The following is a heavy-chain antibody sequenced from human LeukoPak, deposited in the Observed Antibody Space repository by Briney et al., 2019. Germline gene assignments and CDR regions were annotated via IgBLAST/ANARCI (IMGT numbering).Heavy chain of an antibody. J-gene: IGHJ6*03. D-gene: IGHD3-10*01. CDR1: GGSISIGGYF. V-gene: IGHV4-31*03. CDR3: ARASGMVRGVTYMDV. Sequence: TSETLSLTCTVSGGSISIGGYFWSWIRQHPGKGLEWIGYIYYSGSTYYNPSLKSRVTISVDTSKNQFSLKLSSVTAADTAVYYCARASGMVRGVTYMDVWGKGTTVTVSS. CDR2: IYYSGST.